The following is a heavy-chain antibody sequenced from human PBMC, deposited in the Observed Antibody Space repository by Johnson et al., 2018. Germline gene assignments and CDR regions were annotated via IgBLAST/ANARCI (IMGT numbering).Heavy chain of an antibody. Sequence: QVQLVQSGGGVVQPGRSLRLSCAASGFTFSSYGMHWVRQAPGKGLEWVAVISYDGSNKYYADSVKGRFTISRDNSKNTLYLQMNSVRAEDTAVYYCAKDYGDYEGDLYYYYGMDVWGQGTTVTVSS. CDR2: ISYDGSNK. J-gene: IGHJ6*02. D-gene: IGHD4-17*01. CDR3: AKDYGDYEGDLYYYYGMDV. V-gene: IGHV3-30*18. CDR1: GFTFSSYG.